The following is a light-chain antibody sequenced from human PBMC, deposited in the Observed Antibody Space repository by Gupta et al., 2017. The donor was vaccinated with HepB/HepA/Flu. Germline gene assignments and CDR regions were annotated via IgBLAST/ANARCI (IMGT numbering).Light chain of an antibody. CDR2: AAS. V-gene: IGKV1-16*02. J-gene: IGKJ4*01. Sequence: DIQMTQSPSSLSASVGDRFTITCRASQDISSYLAWFQQKPGKAPKSLIYAASSSQSGVPSKFSGSSSGTDFTLTIISLQPEDFATYYCQQEYNSPLTFGRGTKVDIK. CDR1: QDISSY. CDR3: QQEYNSPLT.